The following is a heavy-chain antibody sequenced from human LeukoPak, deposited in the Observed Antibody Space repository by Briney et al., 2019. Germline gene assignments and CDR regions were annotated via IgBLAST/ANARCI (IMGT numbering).Heavy chain of an antibody. Sequence: PSETLSLTCTVSGYSISGGYYWGWIRQPPGKELEWIGSIYHSGSTYYNPSLKSRVTISVDTSKNLFSLKLSSVTAADTAVYYCARGIHYYDSSGYYPHDAFDIWGQGTMVTVSS. J-gene: IGHJ3*02. CDR3: ARGIHYYDSSGYYPHDAFDI. CDR1: GYSISGGYY. D-gene: IGHD3-22*01. CDR2: IYHSGST. V-gene: IGHV4-38-2*02.